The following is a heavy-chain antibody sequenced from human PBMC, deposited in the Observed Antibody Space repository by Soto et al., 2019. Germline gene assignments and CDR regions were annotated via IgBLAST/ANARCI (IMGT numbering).Heavy chain of an antibody. Sequence: EVQLVESGGGLVKPGGSMRLSCVASGFTFSSYSMNWVRQAPGKGLEWVSSISSSSSYIYYADSVKGRFTISRDNAKNSLYLQMNSLRAEDTAVYYCARDFGFGPKPYYYYGMDVWGQATTVTVSS. J-gene: IGHJ6*02. CDR2: ISSSSSYI. D-gene: IGHD3-10*01. V-gene: IGHV3-21*01. CDR3: ARDFGFGPKPYYYYGMDV. CDR1: GFTFSSYS.